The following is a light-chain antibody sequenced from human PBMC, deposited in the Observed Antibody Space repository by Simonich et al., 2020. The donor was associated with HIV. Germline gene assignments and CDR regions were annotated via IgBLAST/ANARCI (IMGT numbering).Light chain of an antibody. CDR3: MQGTLPFT. CDR2: KVS. Sequence: DVVMTQSPLSLPVTLGQPASIPCRSSQNLVHSDGNTSLHWFQQRPGQSPRRLIHKVSNRDSGVPDRFSGSVSGTDFTLKISRVEAEDVGVYYCMQGTLPFTFGPGTKVDIK. J-gene: IGKJ3*01. CDR1: QNLVHSDGNTS. V-gene: IGKV2-30*02.